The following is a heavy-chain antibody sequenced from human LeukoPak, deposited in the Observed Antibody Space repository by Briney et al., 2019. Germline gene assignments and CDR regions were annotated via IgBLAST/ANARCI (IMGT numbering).Heavy chain of an antibody. V-gene: IGHV3-48*01. CDR2: ISSSSSTI. J-gene: IGHJ4*02. CDR1: GFTFSSYS. D-gene: IGHD2-2*01. Sequence: PGGSLRLSCAASGFTFSSYSMNWVRRAPGKGLEWVSYISSSSSTIYYADSVKGRFTISRDNAKNSLYLQMNSLRAEDTAVYYCATREQYQLLDFDYWGQGTPVTVSS. CDR3: ATREQYQLLDFDY.